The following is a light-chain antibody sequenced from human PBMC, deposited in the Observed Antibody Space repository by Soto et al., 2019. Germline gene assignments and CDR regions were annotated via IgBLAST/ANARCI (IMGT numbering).Light chain of an antibody. J-gene: IGLJ1*01. CDR3: SSYTSSTSYV. CDR1: SSDVGGYDY. CDR2: DVT. Sequence: LTQPASVSGSPGQSITISCTGTSSDVGGYDYVSWYQQHPGKAPKLMIYDVTNRPSGASNRFSGSKSGNTASLTISGLQAEDEASYYCSSYTSSTSYVFGTGTKVTVL. V-gene: IGLV2-14*01.